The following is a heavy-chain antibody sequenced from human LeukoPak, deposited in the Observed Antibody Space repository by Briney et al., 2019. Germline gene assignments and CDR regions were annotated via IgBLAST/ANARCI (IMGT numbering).Heavy chain of an antibody. Sequence: GGSLRLSCAASGFTFDSYGMHWVRQAPGKGLEWVATISSDGRNQYYADSVKGRFTISRDNSKNTLFLQMNSLRVEDTAIYYCAGPGGDRSFDYWGQGTLVTVSS. D-gene: IGHD2-21*02. J-gene: IGHJ4*02. CDR1: GFTFDSYG. CDR3: AGPGGDRSFDY. V-gene: IGHV3-30*03. CDR2: ISSDGRNQ.